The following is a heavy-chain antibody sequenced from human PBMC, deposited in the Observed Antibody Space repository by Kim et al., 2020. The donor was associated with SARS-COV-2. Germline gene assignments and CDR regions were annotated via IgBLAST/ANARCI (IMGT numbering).Heavy chain of an antibody. CDR2: VHPSDSDT. Sequence: GESLKISCRASGYTFTTYWIGWVRQLPGKGLEWMGIVHPSDSDTRYSPTFQGQVTISADKSSRTAYLQWGSLKASDTAMYFCARRGHFDTTAAESFDVWGQGTMVTVSS. CDR3: ARRGHFDTTAAESFDV. CDR1: GYTFTTYW. V-gene: IGHV5-51*01. J-gene: IGHJ3*01. D-gene: IGHD3-22*01.